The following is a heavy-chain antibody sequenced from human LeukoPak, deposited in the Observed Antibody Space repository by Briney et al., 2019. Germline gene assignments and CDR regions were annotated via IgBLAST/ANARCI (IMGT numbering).Heavy chain of an antibody. CDR2: INPNSGGT. CDR1: GYTFTGYY. Sequence: GASVKVSCKASGYTFTGYYMHWVRQAPGQGLEWMGWINPNSGGTSYAQKFQGRVTMTRDTSISTAYMELSRLRSDDTAVYYCARTAAYCGGDCFDYWGQGTLVTVSS. V-gene: IGHV1-2*02. D-gene: IGHD2-21*01. J-gene: IGHJ4*02. CDR3: ARTAAYCGGDCFDY.